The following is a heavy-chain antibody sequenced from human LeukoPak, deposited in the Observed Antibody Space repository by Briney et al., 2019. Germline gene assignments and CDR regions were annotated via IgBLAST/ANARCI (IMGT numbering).Heavy chain of an antibody. CDR3: ARAPKFRGVIIQAEFDP. CDR1: GGTFSSYA. J-gene: IGHJ5*02. D-gene: IGHD3-10*01. Sequence: SAKVSCKASGGTFSSYAISWVRQAPGQGLEWMGGIIPIFGTANYAQKFQGRVTITTDESTSTAYMELSSLRSEDTAVYYCARAPKFRGVIIQAEFDPWGQRTLVTVSS. CDR2: IIPIFGTA. V-gene: IGHV1-69*05.